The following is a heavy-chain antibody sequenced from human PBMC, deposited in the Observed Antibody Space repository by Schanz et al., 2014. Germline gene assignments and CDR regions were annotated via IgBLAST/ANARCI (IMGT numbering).Heavy chain of an antibody. J-gene: IGHJ4*02. V-gene: IGHV3-23*01. CDR3: VKDDRGDVVVVAANY. Sequence: VQLLESGGHFLQPGGSLRLSCVASGFTFSTYAMSWVRQAPGKGPEWVSSLTGSGGGTYYADSVRGRFAISRDNSRNTVYLQMSSLRAEDTAVYYCVKDDRGDVVVVAANYWGQGTLVAVSS. CDR2: LTGSGGGT. D-gene: IGHD2-15*01. CDR1: GFTFSTYA.